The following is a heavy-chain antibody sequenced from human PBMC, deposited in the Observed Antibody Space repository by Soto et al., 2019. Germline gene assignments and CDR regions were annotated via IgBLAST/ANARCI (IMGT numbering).Heavy chain of an antibody. D-gene: IGHD7-27*01. Sequence: GGSLRLSCAASGFTFSSYAMSWVRQAPGKGREWVSAISGSGGSTYYADSVKGRFTISRDNSKNTLYLQMNSLRAEDTAVYYCAKDRGNCGLHDAFDIWGQGTMVTVSS. J-gene: IGHJ3*02. V-gene: IGHV3-23*01. CDR3: AKDRGNCGLHDAFDI. CDR2: ISGSGGST. CDR1: GFTFSSYA.